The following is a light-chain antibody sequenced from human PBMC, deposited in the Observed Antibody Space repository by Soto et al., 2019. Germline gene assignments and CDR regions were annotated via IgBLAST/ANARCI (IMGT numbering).Light chain of an antibody. CDR2: GAS. CDR1: QSVSSSD. CDR3: QQYATTRVT. Sequence: IVLTQSPGTLSLSPGERGTLSCRASQSVSSSDLSWYQRKPGQAPRLLIYGASTRAIGIPDRFSGRGSGTDFTLIISRLEPEDFAVYYCQQYATTRVTFGQGTKVEIK. V-gene: IGKV3-20*01. J-gene: IGKJ1*01.